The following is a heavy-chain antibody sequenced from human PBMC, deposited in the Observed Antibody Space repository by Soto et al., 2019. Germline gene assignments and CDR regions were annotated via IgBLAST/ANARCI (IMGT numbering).Heavy chain of an antibody. J-gene: IGHJ6*02. CDR2: ISGYNGNT. CDR3: AREGPAPYYYYGMDV. Sequence: QVQLVQSGGEVKKPGASVKVSCKTSGYSFTTYGISWVRQAPGQGLEWMGWISGYNGNTHYAQKFQGRVSMTTDTSXXTAYRELRSLRSDDTAVYYCAREGPAPYYYYGMDVWGQGTTVTVSS. CDR1: GYSFTTYG. V-gene: IGHV1-18*01.